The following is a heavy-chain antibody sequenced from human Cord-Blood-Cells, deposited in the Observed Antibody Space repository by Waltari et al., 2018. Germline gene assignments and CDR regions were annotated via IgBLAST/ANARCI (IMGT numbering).Heavy chain of an antibody. D-gene: IGHD3-22*01. CDR3: AKDKSPYDSSGYYYAFDI. J-gene: IGHJ3*02. V-gene: IGHV3-9*01. CDR2: ISWNSGSI. CDR1: GFTFDDYA. Sequence: EVQLVESGGGLVQPGRSLRLSCAASGFTFDDYAMHWVRQATGKGLEWVSGISWNSGSIGYADSVKGRFTISRDNAKNSLYLQMNSLRAEDTALYYCAKDKSPYDSSGYYYAFDIWGQGTMVTVSS.